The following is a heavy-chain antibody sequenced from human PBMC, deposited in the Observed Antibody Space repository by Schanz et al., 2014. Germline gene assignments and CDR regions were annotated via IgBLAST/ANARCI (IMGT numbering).Heavy chain of an antibody. J-gene: IGHJ6*02. V-gene: IGHV4-30-4*07. CDR1: GGSISSGGYS. CDR2: IYYSGST. CDR3: ARGGRTTYNYYYGMDV. D-gene: IGHD1-1*01. Sequence: QVQLQESGPGLVKPSQTLSLTCAVSGGSISSGGYSWNWIRQPPGKGLEWIVYIYYSGSTYYNPSPKKGVSITLNPSKNQSPLNLSPGTAADTAVYYCARGGRTTYNYYYGMDVWGQGTTVTVSS.